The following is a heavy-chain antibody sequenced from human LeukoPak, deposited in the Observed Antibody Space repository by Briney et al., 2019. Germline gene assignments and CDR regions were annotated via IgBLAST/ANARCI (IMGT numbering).Heavy chain of an antibody. CDR1: GFTFSSHG. V-gene: IGHV3-33*01. D-gene: IGHD7-27*01. J-gene: IGHJ3*02. CDR2: IWYDGSNK. Sequence: GGSLRLSCGASGFTFSSHGMHWVRQAPGKGLEWVAVIWYDGSNKYYADSVKGRFTISRDNTKNMVYLQMNSLRVEDTAVYCCVRWGPDRASDIWGQGTMVIVSS. CDR3: VRWGPDRASDI.